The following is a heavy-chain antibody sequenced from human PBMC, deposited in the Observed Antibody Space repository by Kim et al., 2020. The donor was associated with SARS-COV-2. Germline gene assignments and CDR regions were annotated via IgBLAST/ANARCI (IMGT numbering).Heavy chain of an antibody. Sequence: ASVKVSCKTSGHFFTRDSIHWVRQAPGQGLEWMGGIDCGNGNTIYSQKFQGRVTFTTDTSASTAYMELSFLRSEDSAVYYCLGGFYFDSLFQVTLLTFSS. D-gene: IGHD3-16*01. CDR1: GHFFTRDS. J-gene: IGHJ4*02. CDR2: IDCGNGNT. CDR3: LGGFYFDS. V-gene: IGHV1-3*01.